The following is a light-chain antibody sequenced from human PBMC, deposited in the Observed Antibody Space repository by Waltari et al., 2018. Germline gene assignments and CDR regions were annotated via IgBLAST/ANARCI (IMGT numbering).Light chain of an antibody. CDR2: GAS. CDR1: QSVSSN. J-gene: IGKJ1*01. CDR3: QQYNNWPRT. V-gene: IGKV3-15*01. Sequence: EIVMTQSPATLSVSPGERATLSCSASQSVSSNLAWYQLQPGQAPRLLIYGASTRATGIPARFSGSGSGTEFTLTISSLQSEDFAVYYCQQYNNWPRTFGQGTKVEIK.